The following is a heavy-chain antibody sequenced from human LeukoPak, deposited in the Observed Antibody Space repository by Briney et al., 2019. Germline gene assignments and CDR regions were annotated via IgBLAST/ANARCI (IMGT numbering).Heavy chain of an antibody. CDR3: ARDGPTVLLWLTGLDL. J-gene: IGHJ3*01. CDR1: GYTFTNHY. V-gene: IGHV1-2*02. Sequence: ASVKVSCKTSGYTFTNHYIHWVRQAPGQGLEWMGWINPRSGDRSYERKFQGRVTLTRDTSISTVYMELSSLRSDDTAVYYCARDGPTVLLWLTGLDLWGQGTMVTVSS. D-gene: IGHD3-10*01. CDR2: INPRSGDR.